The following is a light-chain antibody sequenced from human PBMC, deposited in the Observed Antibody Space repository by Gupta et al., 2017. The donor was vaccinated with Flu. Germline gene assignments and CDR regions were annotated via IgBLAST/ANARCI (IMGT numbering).Light chain of an antibody. J-gene: IGKJ5*01. CDR3: QEYKTYSIT. Sequence: DVQMTQSPSTLSASVGDRVTIPCRASHSISIWLAWYQQKPGKAPKLRISKASTLESGVPSRFSGSGSGTEFTLTISRLQPEDFATYYCQEYKTYSITFGQGTRLDIK. V-gene: IGKV1-5*03. CDR1: HSISIW. CDR2: KAS.